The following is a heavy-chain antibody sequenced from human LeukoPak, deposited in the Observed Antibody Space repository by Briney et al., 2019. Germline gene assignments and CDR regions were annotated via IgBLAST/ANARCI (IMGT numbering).Heavy chain of an antibody. CDR3: ASARGSSWILPRYYFDY. V-gene: IGHV4-39*07. Sequence: PSETLSLTCTVSGGSISSSSYYWGWIRQPPGKGLEWIGSIYYSGSTYYNPSLKSRVTISVDTSKNQFSLKLSSVTAADTAVYYCASARGSSWILPRYYFDYWGQGTLVTVSS. CDR2: IYYSGST. J-gene: IGHJ4*02. D-gene: IGHD6-13*01. CDR1: GGSISSSSYY.